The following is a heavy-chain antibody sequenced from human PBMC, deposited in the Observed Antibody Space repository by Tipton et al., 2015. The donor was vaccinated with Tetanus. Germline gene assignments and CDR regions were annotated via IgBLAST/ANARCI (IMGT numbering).Heavy chain of an antibody. CDR3: VRGRGLGAYSYGFEY. CDR2: IYQTGST. D-gene: IGHD5-18*01. CDR1: GFTFSDHY. J-gene: IGHJ4*02. Sequence: LRLSCAASGFTFSDHYMSWIRQAPGKGLEWIGYIYQTGSTYFNPSLRSRLTMSFKMSKNHFSLKLTSVTAADTAVYYCVRGRGLGAYSYGFEYWGQGALVTVSS. V-gene: IGHV4-59*11.